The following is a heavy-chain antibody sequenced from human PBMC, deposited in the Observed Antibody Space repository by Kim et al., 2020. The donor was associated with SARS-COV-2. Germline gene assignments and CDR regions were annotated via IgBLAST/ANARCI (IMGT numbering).Heavy chain of an antibody. D-gene: IGHD3-16*01. V-gene: IGHV3-15*01. Sequence: GGSLRLSCAASGFPFINAWMSWVRQAPGKGLEWVGHIRSNPDGGTTDYAAPVKGRFTISRDDSINTVYLQMNSLETEDTAVYYCTTDRGGPWGFWGQGTLVTVSS. CDR3: TTDRGGPWGF. J-gene: IGHJ4*02. CDR1: GFPFINAW. CDR2: IRSNPDGGTT.